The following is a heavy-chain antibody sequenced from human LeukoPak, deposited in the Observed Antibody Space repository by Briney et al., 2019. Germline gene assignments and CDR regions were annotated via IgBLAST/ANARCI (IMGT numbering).Heavy chain of an antibody. D-gene: IGHD6-19*01. CDR1: GFTFSSYG. Sequence: PGRSLRLSCAASGFTFSSYGMHWVRQAPGKGLEWVAVISYDGSNKYYADSVKGRFTISRDNSKNTLYLQMNSLRAEDTAVYYCAKDPGIAVAGYFDYWGQGTLVTVSS. J-gene: IGHJ4*02. CDR2: ISYDGSNK. CDR3: AKDPGIAVAGYFDY. V-gene: IGHV3-30*18.